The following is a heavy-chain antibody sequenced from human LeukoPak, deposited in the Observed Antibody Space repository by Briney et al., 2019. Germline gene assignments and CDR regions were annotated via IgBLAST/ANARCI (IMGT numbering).Heavy chain of an antibody. CDR1: GGPFSRYY. D-gene: IGHD1-1*01. CDR2: IDHRGDT. CDR3: ARGPTISETGYFDY. J-gene: IGHJ4*03. Sequence: PSETLSLTCAVYGGPFSRYYWSWIRQSPGKGLEWIAEIDHRGDTNYNPSVKSRVAISVDTSKNQFSLKVTSLTAADTAVYYCARGPTISETGYFDYWGQGTPVTVSS. V-gene: IGHV4-34*01.